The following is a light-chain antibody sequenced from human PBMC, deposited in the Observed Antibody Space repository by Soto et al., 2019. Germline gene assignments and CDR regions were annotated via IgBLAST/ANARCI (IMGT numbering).Light chain of an antibody. CDR1: SIDVGGHNY. V-gene: IGLV2-14*01. J-gene: IGLJ2*01. CDR3: SSYTTSSTLV. Sequence: QSALTQLASVSGSPGQSITISCTGTSIDVGGHNYVSWYQQHPGTAPKLMISEVSNRPSGVSNRFSGSKSGNTASLTISGLQAEDEADYYCSSYTTSSTLVFGEGTKLTVL. CDR2: EVS.